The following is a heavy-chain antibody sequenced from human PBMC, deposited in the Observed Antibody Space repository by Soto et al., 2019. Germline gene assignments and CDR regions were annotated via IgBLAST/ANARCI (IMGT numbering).Heavy chain of an antibody. Sequence: PSETLSLTCTVSGGSISSGGYFWSWVRQHPGKGLEWIGNIYYSGRTYYNPSLKSPVTISVDTSKNQFSLKLSSVTAADTAVYYCARFAKEENPKVGSWYYFDYWGQGTRVTVSS. J-gene: IGHJ4*02. V-gene: IGHV4-31*01. CDR2: IYYSGRT. D-gene: IGHD6-13*01. CDR3: ARFAKEENPKVGSWYYFDY. CDR1: GGSISSGGYF.